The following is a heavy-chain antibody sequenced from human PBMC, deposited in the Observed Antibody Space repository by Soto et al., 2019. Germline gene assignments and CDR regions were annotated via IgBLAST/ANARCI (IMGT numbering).Heavy chain of an antibody. J-gene: IGHJ5*02. D-gene: IGHD3-9*01. CDR2: IYYSGST. V-gene: IGHV4-30-4*01. CDR1: GGSVSSGDYY. CDR3: ARDTAPPGRYFDWLPRVPTRWFDP. Sequence: PSETLSLTCTVSGGSVSSGDYYWSWIRQPPGKGLEWIGYIYYSGSTYYNPSPKSRVTISVDTSKNQFSLKLSSVTAADTAVCYCARDTAPPGRYFDWLPRVPTRWFDPWGQGNLVTVSS.